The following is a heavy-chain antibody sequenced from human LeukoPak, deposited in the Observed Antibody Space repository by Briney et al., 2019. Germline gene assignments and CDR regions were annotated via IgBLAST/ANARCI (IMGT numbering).Heavy chain of an antibody. CDR2: IIPIFGTA. D-gene: IGHD4-17*01. J-gene: IGHJ4*02. Sequence: SVKVSCKASGGTFSSYAISWVRQAPGQGLEWMGGIIPIFGTANYAQKFQGRVTITADESTSTAYMELSSLRSEDTVVYYCARGMDGDYGLGDYWGQGTLVTVSS. V-gene: IGHV1-69*13. CDR3: ARGMDGDYGLGDY. CDR1: GGTFSSYA.